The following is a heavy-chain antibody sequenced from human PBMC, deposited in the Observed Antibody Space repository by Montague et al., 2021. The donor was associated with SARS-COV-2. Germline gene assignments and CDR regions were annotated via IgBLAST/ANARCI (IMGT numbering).Heavy chain of an antibody. V-gene: IGHV4-39*07. D-gene: IGHD1-14*01. CDR1: GGSISSSNYF. CDR3: ARGMYGLTETTDAFDI. CDR2: IYFGGGT. J-gene: IGHJ3*02. Sequence: SETLSLTCTVSGGSISSSNYFWGWIRQPPGKGLEWIGSIYFGGGTYYXPSLKSRVTISVDTSKNQFSLKLTSVTAADTAVYWCARGMYGLTETTDAFDIWGQGTMVSVSS.